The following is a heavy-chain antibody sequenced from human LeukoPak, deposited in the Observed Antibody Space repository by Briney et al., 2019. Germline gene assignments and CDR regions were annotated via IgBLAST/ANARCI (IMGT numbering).Heavy chain of an antibody. V-gene: IGHV3-23*01. CDR2: ISWSGGST. CDR3: AKGWYSSGWYLDY. D-gene: IGHD6-19*01. CDR1: GFTFNNYA. J-gene: IGHJ4*02. Sequence: GGSLRLSCAASGFTFNNYAMSWVRQAPGKGLEWVSAISWSGGSTYYADSVKGRFTISRDNSKNTLYLQMNSLRADDTAVYYCAKGWYSSGWYLDYWGQGTLVTVSS.